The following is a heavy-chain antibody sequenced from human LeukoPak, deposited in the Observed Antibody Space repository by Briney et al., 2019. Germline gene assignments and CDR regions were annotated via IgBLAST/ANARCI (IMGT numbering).Heavy chain of an antibody. CDR1: GGSISSYY. V-gene: IGHV4-4*07. Sequence: PSETLSLTCTVSGGSISSYYWSWIRQPAGKGLEWIGRIYTSGSTNYNPSLKSRVTMSVDTSKNQFSLKLSSVTAADTAVCYCARESDDFWSGYSRGGWFDPWGQGTLVTVSS. D-gene: IGHD3-3*01. CDR3: ARESDDFWSGYSRGGWFDP. J-gene: IGHJ5*02. CDR2: IYTSGST.